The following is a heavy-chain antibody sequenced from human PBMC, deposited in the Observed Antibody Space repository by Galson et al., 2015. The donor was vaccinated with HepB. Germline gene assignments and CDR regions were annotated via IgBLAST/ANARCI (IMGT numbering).Heavy chain of an antibody. CDR1: GFRFSDYN. J-gene: IGHJ6*02. Sequence: LRLSCAASGFRFSDYNMNWIRQAPGKGLEWVSYIRSSDSTRYYADSVKGRFTISRDNAKNSLYLQMNSLRTEDTAVYYCARERVVIPPTGMDVWGQGTTVTVSS. V-gene: IGHV3-11*01. CDR3: ARERVVIPPTGMDV. CDR2: IRSSDSTR. D-gene: IGHD3-3*01.